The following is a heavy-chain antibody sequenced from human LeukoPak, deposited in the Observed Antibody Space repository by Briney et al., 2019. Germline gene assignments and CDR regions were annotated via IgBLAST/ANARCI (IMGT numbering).Heavy chain of an antibody. J-gene: IGHJ4*02. CDR1: GFTFSGSA. CDR3: TSGSSSSSSFKSSSRDY. CDR2: IRSKANSYAT. Sequence: GGSLRLSCAASGFTFSGSAMHWVRQASGKGLEGVGRIRSKANSYATAYAASVKGRFTISRDDSNNTAYLQMNSLKTEDTAVYYCTSGSSSSSSFKSSSRDYWGQGTLVTVSS. D-gene: IGHD6-6*01. V-gene: IGHV3-73*01.